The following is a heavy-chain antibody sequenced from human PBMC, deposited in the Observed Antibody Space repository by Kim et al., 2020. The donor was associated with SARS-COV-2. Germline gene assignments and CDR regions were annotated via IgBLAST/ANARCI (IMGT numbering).Heavy chain of an antibody. D-gene: IGHD6-13*01. CDR1: GFSFSSFV. J-gene: IGHJ6*02. CDR2: ISGSGSST. Sequence: GGSLRLSCSATGFSFSSFVMSWVRQAPGKGLEWVSGISGSGSSTYYADSVKGRFSSSRDNSKNTLSLQMNNLRAEDTAVYYCAKDRAYSSSWYLPFGYYGMDVWGQGTTVTVSS. CDR3: AKDRAYSSSWYLPFGYYGMDV. V-gene: IGHV3-23*01.